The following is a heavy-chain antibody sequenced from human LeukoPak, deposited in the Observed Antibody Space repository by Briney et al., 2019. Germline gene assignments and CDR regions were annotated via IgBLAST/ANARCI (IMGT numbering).Heavy chain of an antibody. CDR3: AKRNTALASDY. D-gene: IGHD5-18*01. V-gene: IGHV3-23*01. CDR1: GFTFSSYA. J-gene: IGHJ4*02. CDR2: ISVSGGST. Sequence: PGGSLRLSCAASGFTFSSYAMTWVRQAPGRGVEWVSAISVSGGSTYYADSVKGRFTISRDNSKNTLYLQMNSLRAEDTAIYYCAKRNTALASDYWGQGTLVTVSS.